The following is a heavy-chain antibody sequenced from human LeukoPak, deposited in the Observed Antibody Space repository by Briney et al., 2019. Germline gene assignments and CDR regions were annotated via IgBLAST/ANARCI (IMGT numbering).Heavy chain of an antibody. CDR2: ISSSSSTI. CDR3: AREGATL. V-gene: IGHV3-48*01. J-gene: IGHJ4*02. CDR1: GFTFSSYS. D-gene: IGHD1-26*01. Sequence: PGGSLRLSCAASGFTFSSYSMNWVRQAPGKGLEWVSYISSSSSTIYYADFVKGRFTISRDNAKNSLYLQMSSLRAEDTAVYYCAREGATLWGQGTLVTVSS.